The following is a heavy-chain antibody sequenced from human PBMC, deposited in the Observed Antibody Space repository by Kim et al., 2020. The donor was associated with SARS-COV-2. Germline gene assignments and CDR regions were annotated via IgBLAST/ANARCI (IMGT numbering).Heavy chain of an antibody. Sequence: SETLSLTCAVYGGSFSGYYWSWIRQPPGKGLEWIGEINHSGSTNYNPSLKSRVTISVDTSKNQFSLKLSSVTAADTAVYYCARGFGWFGDNYYYYGMDVWGQGTTVTVSS. CDR3: ARGFGWFGDNYYYYGMDV. J-gene: IGHJ6*02. CDR1: GGSFSGYY. V-gene: IGHV4-34*01. D-gene: IGHD3-10*01. CDR2: INHSGST.